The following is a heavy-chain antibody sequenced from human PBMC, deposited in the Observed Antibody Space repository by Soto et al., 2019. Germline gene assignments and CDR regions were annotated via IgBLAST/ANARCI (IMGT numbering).Heavy chain of an antibody. CDR1: GFTFSSYG. J-gene: IGHJ3*02. Sequence: QVQLVESGGGVVQPGRSLRLSCAASGFTFSSYGMHWVRQAPGKGLEWVAVISYDGSNKYYADSVKGRFTISRDNSKNTLYRQMNSLRAEDTAVYYCAKLYGDYFLLDAFDIWGQGTMVTVSS. V-gene: IGHV3-30*18. D-gene: IGHD4-17*01. CDR3: AKLYGDYFLLDAFDI. CDR2: ISYDGSNK.